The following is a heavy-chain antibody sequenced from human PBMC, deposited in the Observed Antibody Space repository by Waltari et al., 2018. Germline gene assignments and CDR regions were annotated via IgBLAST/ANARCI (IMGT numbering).Heavy chain of an antibody. Sequence: EVQLVESGGGLVKPGGSLRLSCAASGFTFSSYSMNWVRQAPGKGLEWVSPISSSSSYIYYADSVNGRCTISRDNAKNSLYLQMNSLRAEDTAVYYCARTVQQWLDAYYYYGMDVWGQGTTVTVSS. CDR3: ARTVQQWLDAYYYYGMDV. J-gene: IGHJ6*02. D-gene: IGHD6-19*01. CDR2: ISSSSSYI. CDR1: GFTFSSYS. V-gene: IGHV3-21*01.